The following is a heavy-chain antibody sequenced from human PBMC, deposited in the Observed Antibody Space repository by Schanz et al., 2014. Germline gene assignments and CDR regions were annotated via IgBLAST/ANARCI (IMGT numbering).Heavy chain of an antibody. CDR3: AKDYEGDLSSPRHDAFDV. CDR1: GFPFNEYG. J-gene: IGHJ3*01. CDR2: ISWNSGSI. V-gene: IGHV3-9*01. Sequence: EVQLVESGGGLVQPGRSLRLSCAASGFPFNEYGMLWVRQAPGKGLEWVSSISWNSGSIDYADSVKGRFTISRDNDKKSVYRQKNTVRPGDTAVYSCAKDYEGDLSSPRHDAFDVWGQGTVVTVSS. D-gene: IGHD3-10*01.